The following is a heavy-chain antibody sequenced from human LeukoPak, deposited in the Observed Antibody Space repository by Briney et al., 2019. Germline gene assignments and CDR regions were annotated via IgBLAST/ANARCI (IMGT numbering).Heavy chain of an antibody. D-gene: IGHD3-3*01. CDR1: GFTFGSYG. Sequence: GRSLRLSCAASGFTFGSYGMHWVRQAPGKGLEWVAFIRYDGSNKYYADSVKGRFTISRDNSKNTLYLQMNSLRAEDTAVYYCAKGTIFGVVTYFDYWGQGTLVTVSS. J-gene: IGHJ4*02. CDR3: AKGTIFGVVTYFDY. CDR2: IRYDGSNK. V-gene: IGHV3-30*02.